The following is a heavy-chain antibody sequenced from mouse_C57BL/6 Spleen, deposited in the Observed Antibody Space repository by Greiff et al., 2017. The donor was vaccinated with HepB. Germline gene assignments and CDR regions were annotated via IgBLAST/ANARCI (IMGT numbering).Heavy chain of an antibody. V-gene: IGHV5-17*01. J-gene: IGHJ4*01. D-gene: IGHD2-5*01. Sequence: EVKLVESGGGLVKPGGSLKLSCAASGFTFSDYGMHWVRQAPEKGLEWVAYISSGSSTIYYADTVKGRFTISRDNDKNTLLLQMTSLRSEDTAMYYCARLSNYDAMDYWGQGTSVTVSS. CDR1: GFTFSDYG. CDR3: ARLSNYDAMDY. CDR2: ISSGSSTI.